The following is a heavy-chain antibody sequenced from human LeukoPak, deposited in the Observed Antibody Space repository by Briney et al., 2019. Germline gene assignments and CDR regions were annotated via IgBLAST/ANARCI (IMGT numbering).Heavy chain of an antibody. CDR1: GGSFSGYY. CDR2: INHSGST. Sequence: PSETLSLTCAVYGGSFSGYYWSWIRQPPGKGLEWIGEINHSGSTNYNPSLKSRVTISVDTSKNQFSLKLSSVTAADTAVYYCARYRKSFTVTPPNYWYFDLWGRGTLVTVSS. V-gene: IGHV4-34*01. D-gene: IGHD4-17*01. J-gene: IGHJ2*01. CDR3: ARYRKSFTVTPPNYWYFDL.